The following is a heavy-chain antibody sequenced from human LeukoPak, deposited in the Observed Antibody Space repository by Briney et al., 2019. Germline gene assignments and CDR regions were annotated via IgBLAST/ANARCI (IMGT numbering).Heavy chain of an antibody. D-gene: IGHD2-21*02. CDR3: AAAYCGGDCYSDNHYYFMDL. J-gene: IGHJ6*03. V-gene: IGHV3-53*01. Sequence: AGGSLRLSCAASGFSVSGNYMSWVRQSPGKGLEWVSAIYLTGTTHYADSVKGRFTISRDNSKNALNLQMNSLRVEDTAVYYCAAAYCGGDCYSDNHYYFMDLWGRGTTVTVSS. CDR1: GFSVSGNY. CDR2: IYLTGTT.